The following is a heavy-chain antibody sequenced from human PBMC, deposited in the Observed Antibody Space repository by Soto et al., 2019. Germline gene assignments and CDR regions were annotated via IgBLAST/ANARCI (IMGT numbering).Heavy chain of an antibody. CDR2: ISAYNGNT. V-gene: IGHV1-18*01. J-gene: IGHJ4*02. D-gene: IGHD6-13*01. Sequence: QVQLVQSGAEVKKPGASVKVSCKASGYTFTSYGISWVRQAPGQGLEWMGWISAYNGNTNYAQKLQGRVTMTTDTSTRTDYRELRSLRSDDTAVYYCARVEQQLVEGWGGFDYWGQGTLVTVSS. CDR1: GYTFTSYG. CDR3: ARVEQQLVEGWGGFDY.